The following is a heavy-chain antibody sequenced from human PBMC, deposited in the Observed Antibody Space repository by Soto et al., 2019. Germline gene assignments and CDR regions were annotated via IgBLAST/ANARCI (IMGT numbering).Heavy chain of an antibody. V-gene: IGHV3-48*03. CDR2: ISSSGSTI. CDR1: GFTFSSYE. J-gene: IGHJ6*02. CDR3: ARDHKGGYYYYGMDV. Sequence: GGSLRLSCAASGFTFSSYEMNWVRQAPGKGLEWVSYISSSGSTIYYADSVKGRFTISRDNAKHSLYLQMNSLRAEDTAVYYCARDHKGGYYYYGMDVWGQGTTVTVSS.